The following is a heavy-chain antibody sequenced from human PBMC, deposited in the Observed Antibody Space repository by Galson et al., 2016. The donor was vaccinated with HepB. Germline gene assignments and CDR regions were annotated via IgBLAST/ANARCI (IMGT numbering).Heavy chain of an antibody. J-gene: IGHJ4*02. CDR2: VSITGQTT. D-gene: IGHD5-18*01. CDR3: AKPLSQMWLGFDS. Sequence: SLRLSCEASGFDFSYYAMAWVRQAPGKGLQWVATVSITGQTTYYADSVKGRFTITRDTSKNAVYLQMHRLTAEDTAIYYCAKPLSQMWLGFDSWGQGALVTVSS. V-gene: IGHV3-23*01. CDR1: GFDFSYYA.